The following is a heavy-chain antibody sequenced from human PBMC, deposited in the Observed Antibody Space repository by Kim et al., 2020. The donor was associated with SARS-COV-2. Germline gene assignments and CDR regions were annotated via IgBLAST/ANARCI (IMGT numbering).Heavy chain of an antibody. CDR1: GFSFSDNY. Sequence: GGSLRLSFAASGFSFSDNYMTWTRQAPGQGLEWLSDISSSGHTSYTDSVKGRFTISRDNAKKSLYLQMNSLRVEDTAVYYCARDRDGYNSFDYWGQGTLVTVSS. V-gene: IGHV3-11*06. CDR3: ARDRDGYNSFDY. CDR2: ISSSGHT. D-gene: IGHD5-12*01. J-gene: IGHJ4*02.